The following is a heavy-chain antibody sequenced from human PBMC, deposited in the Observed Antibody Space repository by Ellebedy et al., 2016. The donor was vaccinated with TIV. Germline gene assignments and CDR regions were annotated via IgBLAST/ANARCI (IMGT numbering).Heavy chain of an antibody. CDR3: ARRGSYGDYAVQINNWFDP. J-gene: IGHJ5*02. Sequence: GESLKISCAASGFSFRSYWMSWVRQAPGKGLEWVANIYHGGSKQYYVDSVKGRFTISRDNAKNLLYLQMDSLRAEDTAVYYCARRGSYGDYAVQINNWFDPWGRGTLVTVSS. CDR2: IYHGGSKQ. CDR1: GFSFRSYW. V-gene: IGHV3-7*01. D-gene: IGHD4-17*01.